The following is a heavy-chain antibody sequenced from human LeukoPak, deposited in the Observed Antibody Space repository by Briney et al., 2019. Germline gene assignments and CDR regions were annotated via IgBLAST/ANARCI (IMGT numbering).Heavy chain of an antibody. CDR1: GGTFSSYA. J-gene: IGHJ5*02. D-gene: IGHD2-15*01. V-gene: IGHV1-69*13. CDR2: IIPIFGTA. CDR3: ARDLDCSGGSCYTDNWFDP. Sequence: SVKVSCKASGGTFSSYAISWVRQAPGQGLEWMGGIIPIFGTANYAQRFQGRVTITADESTSTAYMELSSLRSEDTAVYYCARDLDCSGGSCYTDNWFDPWGQGTLVTVSS.